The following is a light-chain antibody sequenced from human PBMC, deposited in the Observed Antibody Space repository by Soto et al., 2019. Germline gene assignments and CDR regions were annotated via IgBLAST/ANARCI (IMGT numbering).Light chain of an antibody. Sequence: EIVMTQSPATLSVSPGERATLSCRASQSISSNLAWYQQKPGQAPRLLIYGASSRATGIPVRFSGSGSGTDFTLTISSLEPEDFAVYYCHQRKSWPRTFGQGTKVDI. V-gene: IGKV3-15*01. CDR1: QSISSN. CDR3: HQRKSWPRT. J-gene: IGKJ1*01. CDR2: GAS.